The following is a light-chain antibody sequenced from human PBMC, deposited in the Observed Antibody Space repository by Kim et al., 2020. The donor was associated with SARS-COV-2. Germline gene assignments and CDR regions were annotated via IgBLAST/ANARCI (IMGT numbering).Light chain of an antibody. J-gene: IGLJ1*01. CDR2: YDR. Sequence: APGGTARITCGGTNIGSKSVHWYQQRPGRAPGLVIYYDRDRPSGIPERFSGSNSGNTATLTISGVEAGDEADYYCQVWDTNTDRHVFGSGTKVTVL. CDR3: QVWDTNTDRHV. CDR1: NIGSKS. V-gene: IGLV3-21*01.